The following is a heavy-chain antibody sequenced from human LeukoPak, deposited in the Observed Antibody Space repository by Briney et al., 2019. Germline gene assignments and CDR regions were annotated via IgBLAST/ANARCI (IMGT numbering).Heavy chain of an antibody. D-gene: IGHD7-27*01. CDR2: IYYSGST. CDR1: GGSISSGGYY. Sequence: TLSLTCTVSGGSISSGGYYWSWIRQHPGKGLEWIGYIYYSGSTYYNPSLKSRVTISVDTSKNQFSLKLSSVTAADTAVYYCARGVHMGKQDYWGQGTLVTVSS. J-gene: IGHJ4*02. CDR3: ARGVHMGKQDY. V-gene: IGHV4-31*03.